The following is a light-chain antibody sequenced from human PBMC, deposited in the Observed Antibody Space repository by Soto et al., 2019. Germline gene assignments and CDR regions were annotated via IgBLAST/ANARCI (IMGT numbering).Light chain of an antibody. V-gene: IGLV4-69*01. Sequence: QSVLTQSPSASASLGASVKLTCTLSSGHSSYAIAWHQQQPEKGPRYLMKVNSDGSHNKGDGIPDRFSGSSSGAERYLTISSLQSEAEADYYCQNWDPGFSVVFGGGTKLTVL. J-gene: IGLJ2*01. CDR1: SGHSSYA. CDR2: VNSDGSH. CDR3: QNWDPGFSVV.